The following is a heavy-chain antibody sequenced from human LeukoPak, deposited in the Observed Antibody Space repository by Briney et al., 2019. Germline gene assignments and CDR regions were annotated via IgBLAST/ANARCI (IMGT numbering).Heavy chain of an antibody. Sequence: GASVKVSCKASGYTFTSYYMHWVRQAPGQGLEWMGIINPSGGSTSYAQKFQGRVTMTRDTSTSTVYMELSSLRSEDTAVYYCARDGARPDCGGDCGFFDPWGQGTLVTVSS. D-gene: IGHD2-21*02. V-gene: IGHV1-46*01. J-gene: IGHJ5*02. CDR3: ARDGARPDCGGDCGFFDP. CDR1: GYTFTSYY. CDR2: INPSGGST.